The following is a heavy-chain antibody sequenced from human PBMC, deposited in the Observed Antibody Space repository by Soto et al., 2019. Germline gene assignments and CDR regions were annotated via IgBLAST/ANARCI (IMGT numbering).Heavy chain of an antibody. Sequence: GGSLRLSCVASGFTFDDYAMHWVRQVPGKGLEWVSGINWNSGSIGYGDSVKGRFAISRDNAKNSLHLQMNSLSAEDTAFYYCVKDESINWYSGHFRHWGQGTLVTVSS. V-gene: IGHV3-9*01. CDR2: INWNSGSI. CDR3: VKDESINWYSGHFRH. D-gene: IGHD6-13*01. CDR1: GFTFDDYA. J-gene: IGHJ1*01.